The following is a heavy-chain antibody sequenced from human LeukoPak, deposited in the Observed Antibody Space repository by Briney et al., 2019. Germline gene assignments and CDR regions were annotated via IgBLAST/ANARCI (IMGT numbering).Heavy chain of an antibody. Sequence: SETLSLTCAVYGGSFSGYYWSWIRQPAGKGLEWIGRIYTSGSTNYNPSLKSRVTISVDTSKNQFSLKLSSVTAADTAVYYCARGPSTLVLDFWSDRYYFDYWGQGTLVTVSS. CDR3: ARGPSTLVLDFWSDRYYFDY. D-gene: IGHD3-3*01. V-gene: IGHV4-59*10. J-gene: IGHJ4*02. CDR1: GGSFSGYY. CDR2: IYTSGST.